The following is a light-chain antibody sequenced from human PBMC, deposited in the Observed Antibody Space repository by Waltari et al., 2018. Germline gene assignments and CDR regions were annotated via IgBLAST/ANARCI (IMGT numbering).Light chain of an antibody. CDR2: EVN. CDR3: CSYAGRSTLV. Sequence: QSALTQPASVSGSPGPSITISCSGTSRDVGASNPISWYQQHPGKVPTLMIYEVNKRPSGVSNRFSGSKSDNTASLTISGLQAEDEADYYCCSYAGRSTLVFGGGTKLTVL. J-gene: IGLJ3*02. CDR1: SRDVGASNP. V-gene: IGLV2-23*02.